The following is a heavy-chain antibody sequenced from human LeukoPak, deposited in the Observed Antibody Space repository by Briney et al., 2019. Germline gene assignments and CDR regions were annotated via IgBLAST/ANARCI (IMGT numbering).Heavy chain of an antibody. CDR1: GGSFSGYY. J-gene: IGHJ4*02. Sequence: NPSETLSLTCAVYGGSFSGYYWSWISQPPGKGLEWIGEINHSGSTNYNPSLKSRVTISVDTSKNQFSLQLNSVTPEDTAVYYCAREAEITRFDYWGQGTLVTVSS. V-gene: IGHV4-34*01. CDR2: INHSGST. CDR3: AREAEITRFDY. D-gene: IGHD5-24*01.